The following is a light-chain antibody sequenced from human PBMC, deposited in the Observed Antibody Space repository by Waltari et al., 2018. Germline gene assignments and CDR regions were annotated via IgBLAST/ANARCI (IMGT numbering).Light chain of an antibody. V-gene: IGLV2-14*01. CDR2: DVS. Sequence: QSALTQPASVSGSPGQSTTISCTGTSSDVGVYNSVSWYQQHPGKAPKLMIYDVSNRPSGVSNRFSGSKSGNTASLAISGLQAEDEADYYCSSYTSSSTLDVVFGGGTKLTVL. J-gene: IGLJ2*01. CDR3: SSYTSSSTLDVV. CDR1: SSDVGVYNS.